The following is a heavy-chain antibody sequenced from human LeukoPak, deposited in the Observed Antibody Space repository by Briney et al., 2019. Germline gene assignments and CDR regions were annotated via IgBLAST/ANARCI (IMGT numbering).Heavy chain of an antibody. CDR3: ARNNGMDV. CDR2: IKQDGSKK. V-gene: IGHV3-7*03. CDR1: GFPFSSYW. Sequence: GGSLRLSCVASGFPFSSYWMTWVRQAPGKGLEWVANIKQDGSKKSYVDSVKGRFTISRDNAKNSLYLQMNSLRAEDTALYHCARNNGMDVWGQGTTVIVSS. J-gene: IGHJ6*02.